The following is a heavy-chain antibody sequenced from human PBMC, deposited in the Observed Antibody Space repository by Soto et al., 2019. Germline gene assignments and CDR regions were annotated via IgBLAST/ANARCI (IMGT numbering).Heavy chain of an antibody. Sequence: PGGSLRLSCAVSGFSVSSTFMNWVRQATGKGLEWVAVIHSGGNTFYGDSVKGRFTISRDNSKNMVYLQMTSLRGDDTAVYFCARALVTTPPRTFDYWGQGTLVTVS. CDR3: ARALVTTPPRTFDY. J-gene: IGHJ4*02. CDR2: IHSGGNT. D-gene: IGHD2-21*02. CDR1: GFSVSSTF. V-gene: IGHV3-66*01.